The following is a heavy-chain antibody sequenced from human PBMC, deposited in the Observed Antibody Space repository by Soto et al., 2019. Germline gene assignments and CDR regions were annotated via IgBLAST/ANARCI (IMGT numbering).Heavy chain of an antibody. CDR1: GGSFSDYY. V-gene: IGHV4-34*01. J-gene: IGHJ6*02. CDR2: IDHSGRT. CDR3: ARGLRASFGVRLSYYYYGMDV. Sequence: QVQLQQWGAGLLKPSETLSLTCGVFGGSFSDYYWSWIRQPPGKGLECIGEIDHSGRTNYNPSLKSRVAISVDTSKNQFSLKLTSVTAADTAVYYCARGLRASFGVRLSYYYYGMDVWGQGTTVPVSS. D-gene: IGHD3-10*01.